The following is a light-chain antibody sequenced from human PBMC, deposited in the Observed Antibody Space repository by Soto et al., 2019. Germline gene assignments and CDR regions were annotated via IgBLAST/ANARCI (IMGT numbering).Light chain of an antibody. CDR1: RDVGSD. J-gene: IGKJ1*01. CDR3: LQDYGDSWT. V-gene: IGKV1-6*01. CDR2: AAS. Sequence: QMTQSPSSLSASLGEKIILTCLACRDVGSDVSWYQQKPGQAPKLLSYAASNLYTGVPSRFSGSRSGTEFTLTISSLQPEDFASYYCLQDYGDSWTFGQGTKVDIK.